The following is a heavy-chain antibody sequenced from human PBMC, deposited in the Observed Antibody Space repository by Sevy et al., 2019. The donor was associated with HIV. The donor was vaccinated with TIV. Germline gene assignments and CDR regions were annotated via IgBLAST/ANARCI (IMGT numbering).Heavy chain of an antibody. CDR2: ISWNSGSI. J-gene: IGHJ6*02. CDR1: GFTFDDYA. V-gene: IGHV3-9*01. CDR3: AKDKGYCSNGVCYTSYYYYGMDV. D-gene: IGHD2-8*01. Sequence: GGSLRLSCAASGFTFDDYAMHWVRQAPGKGLEWVSGISWNSGSIGYADSVKGRFTISRDNAKNSLYLQMNSLRAEDTALYYGAKDKGYCSNGVCYTSYYYYGMDVWGQGTTVTVSS.